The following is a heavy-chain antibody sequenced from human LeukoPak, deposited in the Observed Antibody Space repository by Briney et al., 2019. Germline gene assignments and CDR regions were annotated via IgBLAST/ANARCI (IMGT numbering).Heavy chain of an antibody. CDR2: INHSGST. J-gene: IGHJ5*02. CDR3: ARSSWFGVFDP. CDR1: GGSFSGYY. Sequence: SETLSLTCAVYGGSFSGYYWSWIRQPPGKGLEWIGEINHSGSTNYNPSLKSRVTISVDTSKNQFSLKLSSVTAADPAVYYCARSSWFGVFDPWGQGTLVTVSS. V-gene: IGHV4-34*01. D-gene: IGHD3-10*01.